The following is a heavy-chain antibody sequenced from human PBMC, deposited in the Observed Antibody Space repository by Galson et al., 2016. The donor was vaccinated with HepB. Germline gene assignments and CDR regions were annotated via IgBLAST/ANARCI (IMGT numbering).Heavy chain of an antibody. J-gene: IGHJ5*02. V-gene: IGHV2-5*02. D-gene: IGHD3-3*01. CDR3: AHRYDFWSGFIAHWFDP. CDR1: GFSLSTSGVG. Sequence: PALVKPTQTLTLTCTFSGFSLSTSGVGVGWIRQPPGKALEWLALIHGDDDKRYSPSLKSRLTITKDTSKNQVVLTMTNMDPVDTATYYCAHRYDFWSGFIAHWFDPWGQGTLVTVSS. CDR2: IHGDDDK.